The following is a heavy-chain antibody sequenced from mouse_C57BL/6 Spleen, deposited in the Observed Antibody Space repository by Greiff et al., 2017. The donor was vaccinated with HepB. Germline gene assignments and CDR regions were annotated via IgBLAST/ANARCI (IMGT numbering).Heavy chain of an antibody. D-gene: IGHD1-1*01. CDR1: GFNIKDFY. CDR2: IDPEDGDT. Sequence: VQLQQSGAELVRPGASVKLSCTASGFNIKDFYMHWVKQRPEQGLEWIGRIDPEDGDTEYAPKFQGKATMTADTSSNTAYLQLSSLTSEDTAVYYCTSLTTDEGYFDYWGQGTTLTVSS. V-gene: IGHV14-1*01. CDR3: TSLTTDEGYFDY. J-gene: IGHJ2*01.